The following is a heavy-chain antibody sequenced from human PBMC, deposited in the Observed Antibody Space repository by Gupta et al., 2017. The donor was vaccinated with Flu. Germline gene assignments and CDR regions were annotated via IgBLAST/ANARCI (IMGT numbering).Heavy chain of an antibody. CDR3: AKDVDNGIAAYGVHYYYGMDV. V-gene: IGHV3-30*18. D-gene: IGHD6-13*01. CDR1: QFTFRSYG. J-gene: IGHJ6*02. Sequence: QVQLVESGGGVVQPGRSLRPSCAASQFTFRSYGMHWVRQAPGKGLEGVAVISYDGSKKYYADSVKGRFAISRDNSKNTLYLQMDSLRPEDTAVYYCAKDVDNGIAAYGVHYYYGMDVWGQGTTVTVSS. CDR2: ISYDGSKK.